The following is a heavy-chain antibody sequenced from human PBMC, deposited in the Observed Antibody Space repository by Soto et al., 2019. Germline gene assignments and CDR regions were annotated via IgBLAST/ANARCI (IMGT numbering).Heavy chain of an antibody. J-gene: IGHJ4*02. CDR3: AKAIRDKLLCGIDC. CDR2: IRGSGDST. CDR1: GFTFSTYA. D-gene: IGHD2-2*01. Sequence: EVQLLESGGGLVQPGGSLRLSCATAGFTFSTYAMSWVRQAPGKGLGWVSAIRGSGDSTYYADSVKSRFTISRDNSMNTFYLLMISLRVEDTAVYYCAKAIRDKLLCGIDCWGQGTQVTVSS. V-gene: IGHV3-23*01.